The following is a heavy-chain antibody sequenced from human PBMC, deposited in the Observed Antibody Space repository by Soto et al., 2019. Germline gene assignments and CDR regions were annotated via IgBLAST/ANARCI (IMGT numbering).Heavy chain of an antibody. Sequence: EVQLVESGGGLGQPGWALRLSCAASGFTFSSYWMHWGRQAPGKGLVWVSRINSELSRTRYAGSVKGRFTISRDNAKNTLYLQMNSLRDEDMAVYYCAIDLGYSGSAYVDLEICGQVPMVTPCS. CDR1: GFTFSSYW. V-gene: IGHV3-74*01. CDR2: INSELSRT. J-gene: IGHJ3*02. D-gene: IGHD1-26*01. CDR3: AIDLGYSGSAYVDLEI.